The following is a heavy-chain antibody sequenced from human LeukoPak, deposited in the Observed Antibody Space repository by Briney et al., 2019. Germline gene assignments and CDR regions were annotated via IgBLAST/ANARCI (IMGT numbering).Heavy chain of an antibody. V-gene: IGHV3-48*03. CDR1: GFTFSSYE. CDR3: ARVRGNQPYYFDY. Sequence: GGSLRLSCAASGFTFSSYEMNWVRQAPGKWLEWVSYISSSGSTIYYADSVKGRFTISRDNAKNSLYLQMNSLRAEDTAVYYCARVRGNQPYYFDYWGQGTLVTVSS. J-gene: IGHJ4*02. CDR2: ISSSGSTI. D-gene: IGHD1-14*01.